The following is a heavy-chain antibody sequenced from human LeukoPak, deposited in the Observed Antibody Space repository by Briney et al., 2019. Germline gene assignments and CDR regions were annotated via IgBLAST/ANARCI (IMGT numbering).Heavy chain of an antibody. D-gene: IGHD3-10*01. V-gene: IGHV1-69*04. CDR3: ARGESGITMVRGAFQH. J-gene: IGHJ1*01. CDR2: IIPILGIA. Sequence: GASVKVSCKASGYTFTSYGISWVRQAPGQGLEWMGRIIPILGIANYAQKFQGRVTITADKSTSTAYMELSSLRSEDTAVYYCARGESGITMVRGAFQHWGQGTLVTVSS. CDR1: GYTFTSYG.